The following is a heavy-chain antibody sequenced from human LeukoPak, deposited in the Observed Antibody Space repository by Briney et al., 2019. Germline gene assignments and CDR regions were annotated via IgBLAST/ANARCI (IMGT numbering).Heavy chain of an antibody. CDR1: GYTYTNYG. D-gene: IGHD4-23*01. CDR2: ISPYNGNT. V-gene: IGHV1-18*01. Sequence: ASAKVSCKASGYTYTNYGISWVRQAPGQGREWMGWISPYNGNTHYAQKFQGRVTMTTDTSTSTVYMELRSLRSDDTAVYYCAGLGYGANFIHYWGQGTLVTVSS. J-gene: IGHJ4*02. CDR3: AGLGYGANFIHY.